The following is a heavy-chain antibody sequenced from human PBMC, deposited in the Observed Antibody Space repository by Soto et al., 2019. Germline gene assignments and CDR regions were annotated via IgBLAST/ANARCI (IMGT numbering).Heavy chain of an antibody. V-gene: IGHV4-61*01. J-gene: IGHJ6*02. D-gene: IGHD3-3*01. Sequence: SETLSLTCTVSRGSGRSDNYYWTWIRQTPVKGLEWLGFISKTGNTKYNPSLKSRVTISLDTSKNQFSLKLSSVTAADTAVYYCARRGLRFLEWFYYYYGMDVWGQGTTVTVSS. CDR3: ARRGLRFLEWFYYYYGMDV. CDR1: RGSGRSDNYY. CDR2: ISKTGNT.